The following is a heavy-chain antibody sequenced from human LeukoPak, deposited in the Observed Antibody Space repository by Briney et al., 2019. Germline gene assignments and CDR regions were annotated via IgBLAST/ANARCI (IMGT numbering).Heavy chain of an antibody. D-gene: IGHD5-12*01. Sequence: PGGSLRLSCAASGFTFSSYWMSWVRQAPGKGLEWVANIKQDGSEKYYVDSVKGRFTISRDNAKNSLYLQMNSLRAEDTAVYYCARVRWDIVATISSRCFDYWGQGILVTVSS. V-gene: IGHV3-7*01. CDR1: GFTFSSYW. CDR2: IKQDGSEK. CDR3: ARVRWDIVATISSRCFDY. J-gene: IGHJ4*02.